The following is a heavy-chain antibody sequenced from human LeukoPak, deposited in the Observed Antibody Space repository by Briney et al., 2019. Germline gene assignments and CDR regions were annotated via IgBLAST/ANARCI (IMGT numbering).Heavy chain of an antibody. CDR2: IRSKANSYAT. Sequence: GGSLRLSCAASGFTFSGSAMHWVRQASGKGLEWVGRIRSKANSYATAYGVSVKGRFTISRSDLKNTAYLQMNSLKTEDTAIYYCTNVRGDYYYYGMDVWGQGTTVTVSS. D-gene: IGHD4-17*01. CDR1: GFTFSGSA. V-gene: IGHV3-73*01. CDR3: TNVRGDYYYYGMDV. J-gene: IGHJ6*02.